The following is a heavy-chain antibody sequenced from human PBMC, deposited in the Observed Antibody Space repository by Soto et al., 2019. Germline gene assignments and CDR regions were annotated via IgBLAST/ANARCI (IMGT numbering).Heavy chain of an antibody. CDR3: ARGEQYSGGIFDY. V-gene: IGHV6-1*01. CDR2: TYYRSKWYY. Sequence: SQTLSLTCAITVDSVSSNSAGGSCVRQSPSRGLEWLGRTYYRSKWYYEYAVSVRGRITINPDTSKNQYSLQLNSVTPEDTAVYFCARGEQYSGGIFDYWGQGTLVTVSS. CDR1: VDSVSSNSAG. D-gene: IGHD1-26*01. J-gene: IGHJ4*01.